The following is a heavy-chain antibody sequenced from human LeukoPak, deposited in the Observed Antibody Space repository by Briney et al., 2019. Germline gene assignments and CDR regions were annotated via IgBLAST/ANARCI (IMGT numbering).Heavy chain of an antibody. V-gene: IGHV3-74*01. CDR3: ARGSTSGYYYFFRDY. CDR1: GFTFSSYW. D-gene: IGHD3-22*01. Sequence: GGSLRLSCAAPGFTFSSYWMHWVHQAPGKGLVWVSRINSDGSSTSYADSVKGRFTISRDNAKNTLYLQMNSLGAEDTAVYYCARGSTSGYYYFFRDYWGQGTLVTVSS. J-gene: IGHJ4*02. CDR2: INSDGSST.